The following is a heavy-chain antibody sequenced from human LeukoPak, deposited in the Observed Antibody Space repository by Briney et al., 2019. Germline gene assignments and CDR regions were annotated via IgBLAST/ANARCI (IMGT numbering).Heavy chain of an antibody. Sequence: GGSLRLSCAASGFTFSSYAMHWVRQAPGKGLEWVGVISYDGSNKYYADSVKGRFTISRDDSKTTLYLQMNSLRAEDTAVYYCARDGVGDIVVVVAADDAYFDYWGQGTLVTVSS. V-gene: IGHV3-30*04. CDR3: ARDGVGDIVVVVAADDAYFDY. J-gene: IGHJ4*02. CDR2: ISYDGSNK. D-gene: IGHD2-15*01. CDR1: GFTFSSYA.